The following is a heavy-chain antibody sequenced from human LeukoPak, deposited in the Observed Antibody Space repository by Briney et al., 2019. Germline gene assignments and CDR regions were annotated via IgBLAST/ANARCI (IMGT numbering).Heavy chain of an antibody. CDR3: ARDANSSSPFDY. CDR1: VYTFTSYG. J-gene: IGHJ4*02. D-gene: IGHD6-6*01. Sequence: ASVKVSCKASVYTFTSYGISWVRQAPGQALERMGWISAYNGNTNYAQKLQGSVTITTDTSPSTVYLELRSLRSADTDVYYCARDANSSSPFDYWGQGTLVTVSS. V-gene: IGHV1-18*01. CDR2: ISAYNGNT.